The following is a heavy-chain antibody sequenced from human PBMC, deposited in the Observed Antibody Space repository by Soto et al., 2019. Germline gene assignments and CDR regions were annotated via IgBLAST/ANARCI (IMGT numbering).Heavy chain of an antibody. V-gene: IGHV1-18*01. Sequence: GASVKVSCKASGYTFTSYGISWVRQAPGQGLEWMGWISAYNGNTNYAQKLQGRVTMTTDTSTSTAYMELRSLRSDDTAVYYCARVLRGYSYGYGMDVWGQGTTVTVSS. D-gene: IGHD5-18*01. CDR1: GYTFTSYG. CDR2: ISAYNGNT. J-gene: IGHJ6*02. CDR3: ARVLRGYSYGYGMDV.